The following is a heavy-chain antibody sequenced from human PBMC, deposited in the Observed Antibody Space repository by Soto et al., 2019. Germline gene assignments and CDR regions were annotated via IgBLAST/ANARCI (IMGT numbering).Heavy chain of an antibody. J-gene: IGHJ5*02. V-gene: IGHV4-31*03. CDR3: ARGNAAAGTHNWFDP. D-gene: IGHD6-13*01. CDR2: IYNSGST. Sequence: QVQLQESGPGLLKPSQTLSLTCTVSGGSISSGGYYWSWIRQHPGKGLEWMGYIYNSGSTYYNPTLKSRVTISEDTSKNQFSLKLSSVTAADTAMYYCARGNAAAGTHNWFDPWGQGTLVTDSS. CDR1: GGSISSGGYY.